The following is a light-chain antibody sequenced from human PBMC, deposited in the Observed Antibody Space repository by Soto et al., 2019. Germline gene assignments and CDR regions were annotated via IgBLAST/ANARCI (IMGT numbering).Light chain of an antibody. J-gene: IGKJ1*01. V-gene: IGKV1-6*02. CDR2: AAS. CDR1: QDIRND. Sequence: AIQMTQSPSSLSASVGDRVTITCRASQDIRNDLGWYRQKPGKAPKLLIYAASRLQGGVSYRFSGSGSGRDVTLTISSLQPEHLATCSCLQVLNFPRTFAQGNKVDI. CDR3: LQVLNFPRT.